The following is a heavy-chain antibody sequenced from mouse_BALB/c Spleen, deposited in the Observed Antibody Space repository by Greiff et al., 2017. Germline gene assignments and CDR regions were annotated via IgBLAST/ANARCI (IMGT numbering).Heavy chain of an antibody. D-gene: IGHD3-3*01. J-gene: IGHJ3*01. CDR3: NAWGTGFAY. CDR1: GYTFTSYW. V-gene: IGHV1S22*01. CDR2: IYPGSGST. Sequence: LQQPGSELVRPGASVKLSCKASGYTFTSYWMHWVKQRPGQGLEWIGNIYPGSGSTNYDEKFKSKATLTVDTSSSTAYMQLSSLTSEDSAVYYCNAWGTGFAYWGQGTLVTVSA.